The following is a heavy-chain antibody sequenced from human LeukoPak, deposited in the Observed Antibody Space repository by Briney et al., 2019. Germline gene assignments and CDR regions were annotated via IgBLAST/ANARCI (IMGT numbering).Heavy chain of an antibody. D-gene: IGHD5-18*01. CDR2: IYTSGST. CDR3: ARDSDYGYPGPFDD. CDR1: GGSISSYY. V-gene: IGHV4-4*07. Sequence: SETLSLTCTVSGGSISSYYWSWIRQPAGKGLEWIGRIYTSGSTNYNPSLKSRVTMSVDTSKNQFSLKLSSVTAADTAVYYCARDSDYGYPGPFDDWGQGTLVTVSS. J-gene: IGHJ4*02.